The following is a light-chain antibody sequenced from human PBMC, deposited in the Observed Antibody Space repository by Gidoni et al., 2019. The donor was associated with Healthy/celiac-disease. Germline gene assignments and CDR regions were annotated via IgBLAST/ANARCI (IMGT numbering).Light chain of an antibody. J-gene: IGKJ4*01. V-gene: IGKV1-5*01. Sequence: DIQLPQSPSTLSASVGDRVTITCRASQSISSWLAWYQQKPGKAPKLLIYDASSLESGVPSRFSGSGSGTEFTLTISSLQPDDFATYYCQQYNSYSELTFXGXTKVEIK. CDR1: QSISSW. CDR3: QQYNSYSELT. CDR2: DAS.